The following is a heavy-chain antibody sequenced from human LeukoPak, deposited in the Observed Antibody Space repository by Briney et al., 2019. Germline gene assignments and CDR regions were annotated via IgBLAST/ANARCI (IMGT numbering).Heavy chain of an antibody. J-gene: IGHJ4*02. V-gene: IGHV3-30*02. Sequence: GGSLRLSCAASGFTFSSYGMHWVRQAPGKGLEWVAFIRYDGNNKYYADSVKGRFTISRDNAKNSLYLQMNSLRAEDTALYYCAKGTDYGDYTKYFDYWGQGTLVTVSS. D-gene: IGHD4-17*01. CDR2: IRYDGNNK. CDR3: AKGTDYGDYTKYFDY. CDR1: GFTFSSYG.